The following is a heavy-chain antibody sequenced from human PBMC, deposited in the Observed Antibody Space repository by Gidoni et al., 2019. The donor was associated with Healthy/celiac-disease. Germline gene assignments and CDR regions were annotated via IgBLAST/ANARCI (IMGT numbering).Heavy chain of an antibody. CDR1: GFTFDDYA. D-gene: IGHD3-3*01. V-gene: IGHV3-9*01. Sequence: EVQLVESGGGLVQPGRSLSLSCAASGFTFDDYAMHWVRQAPGKGLEWVSGISWNSGSIGYADSVKGRFTISRDNAKNSLYLQMNSLRAEDTALYYCAKSRLRFLEWMKRDAFDIWGQGTMVTVSS. J-gene: IGHJ3*02. CDR3: AKSRLRFLEWMKRDAFDI. CDR2: ISWNSGSI.